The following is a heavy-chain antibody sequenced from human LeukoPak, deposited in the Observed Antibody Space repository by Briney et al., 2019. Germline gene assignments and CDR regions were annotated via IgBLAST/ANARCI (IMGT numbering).Heavy chain of an antibody. V-gene: IGHV4-59*01. CDR2: IRYTGDT. CDR1: GGSISSFC. J-gene: IGHJ6*03. CDR3: ARALRGAASGRDYLDL. Sequence: SETLSLTCNVFGGSISSFCWAWIRPPPGKGLEWIGYIRYTGDTNYSPSLKSRVTISVDTSTNFFSLKLDSVTPEDTAVYYCARALRGAASGRDYLDLWGKGTTVIVSS. D-gene: IGHD3-10*01.